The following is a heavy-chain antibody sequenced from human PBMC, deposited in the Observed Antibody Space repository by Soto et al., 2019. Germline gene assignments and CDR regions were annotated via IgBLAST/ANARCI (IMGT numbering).Heavy chain of an antibody. D-gene: IGHD2-15*01. V-gene: IGHV1-8*01. CDR3: ARMAVVAATRGPVYYYMDV. Sequence: ASVKVSCKASGYTFTSYDINWVRQATGQGLEWMGWMNPNRGNTGYAQKFQGRVTMTRNTSISTAYMELSSLRSEDTAVYYCARMAVVAATRGPVYYYMDVWGKGTTVTVSS. CDR1: GYTFTSYD. CDR2: MNPNRGNT. J-gene: IGHJ6*03.